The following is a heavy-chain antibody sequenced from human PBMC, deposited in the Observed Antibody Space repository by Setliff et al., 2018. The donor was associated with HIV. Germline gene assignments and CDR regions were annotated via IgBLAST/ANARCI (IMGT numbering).Heavy chain of an antibody. D-gene: IGHD6-13*01. CDR1: GYPTSRGCY. CDR2: RYHTGST. Sequence: SETLSLTCAVSGYPTSRGCYWGWIRQPPGKGPGWIGSRYHTGSTYYSQSLNSRFTISVDTSKNQFSLRLNSVTTADKAVYYCAREGYSSNLYSRYFDYWGQGTLVTVSS. J-gene: IGHJ4*02. V-gene: IGHV4-38-2*02. CDR3: AREGYSSNLYSRYFDY.